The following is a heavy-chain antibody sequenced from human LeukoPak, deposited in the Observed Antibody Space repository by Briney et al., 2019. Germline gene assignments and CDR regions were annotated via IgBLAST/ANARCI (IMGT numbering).Heavy chain of an antibody. Sequence: SVKVSCKASGYTFTSYGISWVRQAPGQGLEWMGGIIPIFGTANYAQKFQGRVTITADESTSTAYMELSSLRSEDTAVYYCARAGSGELLSNWFDPWGQGTLVTVSS. CDR1: GYTFTSYG. D-gene: IGHD3-10*01. J-gene: IGHJ5*02. CDR2: IIPIFGTA. V-gene: IGHV1-69*13. CDR3: ARAGSGELLSNWFDP.